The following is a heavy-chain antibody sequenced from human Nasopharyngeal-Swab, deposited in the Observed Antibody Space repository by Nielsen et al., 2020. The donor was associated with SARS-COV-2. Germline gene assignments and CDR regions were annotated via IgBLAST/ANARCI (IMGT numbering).Heavy chain of an antibody. CDR1: GYTFTSYA. V-gene: IGHV1-3*01. CDR2: INAGNGNT. J-gene: IGHJ4*02. Sequence: ASVKVSCKASGYTFTSYAMHWVRQAPGQRLEWMGWINAGNGNTKYSQKFQGRVTITRDISASTAYMELSSLRSEDTAVYYCARGYSYGHIDYWGQGTLVTVSS. CDR3: ARGYSYGHIDY. D-gene: IGHD5-18*01.